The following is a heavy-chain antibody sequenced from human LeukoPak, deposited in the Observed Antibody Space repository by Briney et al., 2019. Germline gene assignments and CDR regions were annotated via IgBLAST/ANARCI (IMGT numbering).Heavy chain of an antibody. Sequence: ASVTVSCKTSGYTFTGYYIYWVRQAPGQGLEWMGWVNCNTGATNSAQKFQGRVTMTRDTSTSTVNVELSSLRSDDTAVYYCARLRGSSLKLGWFDPWGQGTLVTVSS. CDR3: ARLRGSSLKLGWFDP. CDR1: GYTFTGYY. CDR2: VNCNTGAT. V-gene: IGHV1-2*02. D-gene: IGHD2-15*01. J-gene: IGHJ5*02.